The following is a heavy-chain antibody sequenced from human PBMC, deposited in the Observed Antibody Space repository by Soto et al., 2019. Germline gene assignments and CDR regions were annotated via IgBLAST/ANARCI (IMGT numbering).Heavy chain of an antibody. V-gene: IGHV3-23*04. Sequence: EVQLVESGGGLVQPGGSLRLSCVASEFTFTSYEMNWVRQAPGKGLEWVSAISGSGGSTYYADSVKGRFTISRDNSKNTLYLQMNSLRAEDTAVYYCAKDVDYDSSGYYYVAGFMDVWGQGTTVTVSS. J-gene: IGHJ6*02. CDR1: EFTFTSYE. CDR2: ISGSGGST. CDR3: AKDVDYDSSGYYYVAGFMDV. D-gene: IGHD3-22*01.